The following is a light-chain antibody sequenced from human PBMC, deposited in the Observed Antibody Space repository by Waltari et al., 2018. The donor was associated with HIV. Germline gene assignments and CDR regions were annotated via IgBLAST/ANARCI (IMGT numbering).Light chain of an antibody. CDR2: DVA. CDR3: SSYAGSSMSYA. CDR1: SSNVCPFKY. J-gene: IGLJ1*01. V-gene: IGLV2-8*01. Sequence: QSALTQPPSASGSPGQSVSLSCTCTSSNVCPFKYVSLYQQHPGKAPKLLIYDVAKRPSGVPDRFSGSKSGNTASLTVSGLQAEDEAHYYCSSYAGSSMSYAFGTGTKVTVL.